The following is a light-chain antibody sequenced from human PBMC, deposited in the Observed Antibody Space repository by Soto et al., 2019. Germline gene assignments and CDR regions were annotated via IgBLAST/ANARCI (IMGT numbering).Light chain of an antibody. J-gene: IGKJ1*01. CDR3: QQYGSSPVT. CDR1: QTVGTSY. Sequence: EIVLTQSPATLSLSPGERATLSCGASQTVGTSYLAWYQQKPGLAPRLPSYDASSRATGIPDRVSGSGSGTDFTLTISRLEPEDFAVYYCQQYGSSPVTFGQGTKVEIK. CDR2: DAS. V-gene: IGKV3D-20*01.